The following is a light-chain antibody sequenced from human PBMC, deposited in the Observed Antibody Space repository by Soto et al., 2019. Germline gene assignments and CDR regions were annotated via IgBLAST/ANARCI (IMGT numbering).Light chain of an antibody. CDR3: QQSNSTPWT. CDR2: VAS. Sequence: IQMTQAPSGMCASVGAGGTITCLASQSMSTYLNWYQQKPGKAPKLLIYVASSLQSGVPSRFSGSGSETDFTLTISSLQPEDFATYYCQQSNSTPWTFGQGTKVDI. J-gene: IGKJ1*01. CDR1: QSMSTY. V-gene: IGKV1-39*01.